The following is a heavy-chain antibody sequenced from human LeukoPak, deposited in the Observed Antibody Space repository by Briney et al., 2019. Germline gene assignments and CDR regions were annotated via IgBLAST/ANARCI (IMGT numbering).Heavy chain of an antibody. CDR1: GGSINTPNYY. CDR3: ARDLHLLWFGELSKSPLDY. D-gene: IGHD3-10*01. J-gene: IGHJ4*02. V-gene: IGHV4-39*07. CDR2: IFYSGGT. Sequence: PSETLSLTCTVSGGSINTPNYYWGWIRQTPGKGLEWIGNIFYSGGTYYSPSLTSRVTISLDTSRNQFSLKLNSVTAADTAVYYCARDLHLLWFGELSKSPLDYWGQGTLVTVSS.